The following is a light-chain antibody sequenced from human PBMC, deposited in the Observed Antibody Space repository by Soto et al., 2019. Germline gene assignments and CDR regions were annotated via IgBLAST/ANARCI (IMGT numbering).Light chain of an antibody. CDR1: NSDVGSYNF. CDR2: EGS. V-gene: IGLV2-23*01. Sequence: QSALTQPASVSGSPGQSITISCTGTNSDVGSYNFVSWYQQHPGKAPKLMIYEGSKRPSGVSNRFSGSKSGNTASLTISGLQAGDEADYYCCSYAGSGTYIFGTGTKLTVL. J-gene: IGLJ1*01. CDR3: CSYAGSGTYI.